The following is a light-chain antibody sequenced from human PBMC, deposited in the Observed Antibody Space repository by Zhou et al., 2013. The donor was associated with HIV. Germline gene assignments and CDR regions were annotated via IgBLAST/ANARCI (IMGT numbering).Light chain of an antibody. J-gene: IGKJ4*01. CDR2: AAS. CDR3: QQYKIYPLT. V-gene: IGKV1-16*02. CDR1: QTITTY. Sequence: DIQMTQSPSSLSASVGDTVTITCRASQTITTYLNWYQLKPGKAPKLLIYAASSLQSGVPSKFSGSGSGTDFTLTISNLQPEDIATYYCQQYKIYPLTFGGGTKVEIK.